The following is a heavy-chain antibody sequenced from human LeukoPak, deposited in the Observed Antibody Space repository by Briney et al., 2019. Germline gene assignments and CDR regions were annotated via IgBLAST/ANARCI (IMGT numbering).Heavy chain of an antibody. CDR1: GGSITSGGYY. CDR3: ARGYYDSSGYYYFQH. Sequence: SETLSLTCTVSGGSITSGGYYWSWIRQPPGKGLEWIGYIYHSGSTYYNPSLKSRVTISVDRSKNQFSLKLSSVTAADTAVYYCARGYYDSSGYYYFQHWGQGTLVTVSS. CDR2: IYHSGST. J-gene: IGHJ1*01. D-gene: IGHD3-22*01. V-gene: IGHV4-30-2*01.